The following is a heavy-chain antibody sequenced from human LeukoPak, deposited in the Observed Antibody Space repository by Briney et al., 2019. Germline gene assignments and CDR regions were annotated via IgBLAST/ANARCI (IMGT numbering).Heavy chain of an antibody. J-gene: IGHJ3*02. Sequence: PSQTLSLTCTVSGGSISSGGYYWSWIRQPPGKGLEWIGYIYHSGSTYYNPSLKSRVTISVDRSKNQFSLKLSSVTAADTAVYYCAREGYSSSWYQDAFDIWGQGTMVTVSS. D-gene: IGHD6-13*01. CDR2: IYHSGST. CDR3: AREGYSSSWYQDAFDI. V-gene: IGHV4-30-2*01. CDR1: GGSISSGGYY.